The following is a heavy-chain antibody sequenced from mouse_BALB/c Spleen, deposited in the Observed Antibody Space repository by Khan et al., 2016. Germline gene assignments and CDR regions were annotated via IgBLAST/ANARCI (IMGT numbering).Heavy chain of an antibody. CDR1: GYSFTGYY. D-gene: IGHD2-14*01. Sequence: LVKTGTSVKISCKASGYSFTGYYMHWVKQSPGKSLEWIGYISCYNGATRYNQKFKGKATFTVDTSSSTAYMQFNSLTSEDSAVDYCARASRGTYYYAMDYWGQGTSVTVSS. V-gene: IGHV1S34*01. J-gene: IGHJ4*01. CDR2: ISCYNGAT. CDR3: ARASRGTYYYAMDY.